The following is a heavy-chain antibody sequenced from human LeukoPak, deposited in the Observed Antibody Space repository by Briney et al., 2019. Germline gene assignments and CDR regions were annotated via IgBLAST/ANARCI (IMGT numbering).Heavy chain of an antibody. V-gene: IGHV3-30*02. CDR3: TKVMEQQLVSTDY. Sequence: PGGSLRLSCAASGFTFSTYGMHWVRQAPGKGLEWVAFIRYDGSNENYTDSVKGRFTISRDNSKNTVYLQMNSLRTEDTAIYYCTKVMEQQLVSTDYWGQGTLVTVSP. CDR2: IRYDGSNE. D-gene: IGHD6-6*01. CDR1: GFTFSTYG. J-gene: IGHJ4*02.